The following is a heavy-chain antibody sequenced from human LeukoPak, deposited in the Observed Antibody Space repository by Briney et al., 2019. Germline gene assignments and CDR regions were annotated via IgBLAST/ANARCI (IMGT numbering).Heavy chain of an antibody. V-gene: IGHV4-4*07. Sequence: SETLSLTCTVSGCSISSYYWTWIRQPAGKGLEWIGRIYPSGSTNYNPSLKSRVTMSVDTSKNQFSLKLSSVTAADTGVYYCARENSGSYREFDYWGQGTLVTVSS. CDR3: ARENSGSYREFDY. D-gene: IGHD1-26*01. J-gene: IGHJ4*02. CDR2: IYPSGST. CDR1: GCSISSYY.